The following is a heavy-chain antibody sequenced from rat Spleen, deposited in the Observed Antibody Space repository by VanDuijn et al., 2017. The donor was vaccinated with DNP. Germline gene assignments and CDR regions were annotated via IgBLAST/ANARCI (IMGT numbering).Heavy chain of an antibody. CDR3: ARPMDYYSGGFAY. CDR2: ISYDGGHT. J-gene: IGHJ3*01. V-gene: IGHV5-22*01. CDR1: GFTFSDYY. D-gene: IGHD1-1*01. Sequence: EVRLVESGGGLVQPGRSLRLSCVASGFTFSDYYMAWVRQAPTKGLEWVAYISYDGGHTSYGDSVRGRFTISRDNAKNTLYLQMNSLRSEDMATYYCARPMDYYSGGFAYWGQGTLVTVSS.